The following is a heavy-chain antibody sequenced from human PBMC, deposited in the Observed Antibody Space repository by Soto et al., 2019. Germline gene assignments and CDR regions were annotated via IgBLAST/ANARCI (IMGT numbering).Heavy chain of an antibody. CDR2: ISTSSTSI. J-gene: IGHJ4*02. V-gene: IGHV3-21*06. CDR3: ASEYYDFWSGYNY. CDR1: GFTFSSYV. D-gene: IGHD3-3*01. Sequence: VYLVESGGGLVKPGGSLRLSCAASGFTFSSYVMNWVRQAPGKGLEWVSSISTSSTSIYYADSVKGRFTISRDNAKNSQYLQMNSLRAEDTAMYYCASEYYDFWSGYNYWGQGTLVTVSS.